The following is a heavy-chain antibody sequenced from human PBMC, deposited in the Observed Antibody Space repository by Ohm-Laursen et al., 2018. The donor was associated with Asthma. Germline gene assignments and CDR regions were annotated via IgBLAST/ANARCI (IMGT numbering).Heavy chain of an antibody. J-gene: IGHJ3*02. D-gene: IGHD3-22*01. CDR3: ARESYYYDSSGYYHAFDI. Sequence: SLRLSCAASGFTFSSYWMHWVRQAPGKGLVWVSRVYGDGSNTIYADSVKGRFTISRDNAKNTLYLQMNSLRAEDTAVYYCARESYYYDSSGYYHAFDIWGQGTMVTVSS. CDR1: GFTFSSYW. CDR2: VYGDGSNT. V-gene: IGHV3-74*01.